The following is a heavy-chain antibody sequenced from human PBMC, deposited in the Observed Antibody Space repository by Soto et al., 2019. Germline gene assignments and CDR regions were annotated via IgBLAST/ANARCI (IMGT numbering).Heavy chain of an antibody. Sequence: GGSLRLSCAASRFRFSDHWMLWARQAPGKGLEWVASIRQDGGDIHYADSVKGRFSISRDNAKNSLYLQMSSLTAEDTAVYYCARLRESRTILACWGQGTQVTVSS. CDR1: RFRFSDHW. CDR3: ARLRESRTILAC. J-gene: IGHJ4*02. CDR2: IRQDGGDI. V-gene: IGHV3-7*01.